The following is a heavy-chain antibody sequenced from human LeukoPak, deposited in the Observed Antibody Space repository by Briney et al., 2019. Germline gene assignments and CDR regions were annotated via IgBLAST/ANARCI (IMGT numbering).Heavy chain of an antibody. J-gene: IGHJ6*04. V-gene: IGHV3-48*03. CDR3: AELGITMIGGV. Sequence: GGSLRLSCAASGFTFSSYAMHWVRQAPGKGLEWVSYISSSGSTIYYADSVKGRFTISRDNARNSLYLQMNSLRAEDTAVYYCAELGITMIGGVWGKGTTVTISS. D-gene: IGHD3-10*02. CDR1: GFTFSSYA. CDR2: ISSSGSTI.